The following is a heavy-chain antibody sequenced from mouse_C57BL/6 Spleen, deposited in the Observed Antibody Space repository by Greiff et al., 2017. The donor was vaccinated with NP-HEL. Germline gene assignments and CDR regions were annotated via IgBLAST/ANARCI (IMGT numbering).Heavy chain of an antibody. CDR1: GFTFSDYG. Sequence: EVKLVESGGGLVKPGGSLKLSCAASGFTFSDYGMHWVRQAPEKGLEWVAYISSGSSTIYYADTVKGRFTISRDNAKNTLFLQMTSLRSEDTAMYYCARFYYDAYWGQGTLVTVSA. CDR3: ARFYYDAY. D-gene: IGHD1-1*01. J-gene: IGHJ3*01. V-gene: IGHV5-17*01. CDR2: ISSGSSTI.